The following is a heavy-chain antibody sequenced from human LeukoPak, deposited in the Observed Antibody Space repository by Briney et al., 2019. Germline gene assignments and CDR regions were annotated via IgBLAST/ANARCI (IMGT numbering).Heavy chain of an antibody. V-gene: IGHV3-23*01. CDR2: ISGSGGST. CDR3: AKNQDTAMKIGMDV. J-gene: IGHJ6*02. CDR1: GGTFSSYA. D-gene: IGHD5-18*01. Sequence: ASVKVSCKASGGTFSSYAMSWVRQAPGKGLEWVSAISGSGGSTYYADSVKGRFTISRDNSKNTLYLQMNSLRAEDTAVYYCAKNQDTAMKIGMDVWGQGTTVTVSS.